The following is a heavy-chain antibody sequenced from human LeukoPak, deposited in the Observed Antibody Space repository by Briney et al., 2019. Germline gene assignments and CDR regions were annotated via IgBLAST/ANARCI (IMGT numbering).Heavy chain of an antibody. CDR2: ISAYNGNT. D-gene: IGHD4-17*01. J-gene: IGHJ4*02. V-gene: IGHV1-18*01. Sequence: ASVKVSCKASGDTFSSYGISWVRQAPGQGLEWMGWISAYNGNTNYAQKVQGRVTMTTDTSTSTAYMELRSLRSDDTAMYYCARAFGKTYGDYLGYWGQGTLVTVSS. CDR3: ARAFGKTYGDYLGY. CDR1: GDTFSSYG.